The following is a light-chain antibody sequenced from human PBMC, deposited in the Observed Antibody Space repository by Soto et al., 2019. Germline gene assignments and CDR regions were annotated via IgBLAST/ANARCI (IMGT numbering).Light chain of an antibody. CDR2: GAS. CDR3: QHYGTT. Sequence: EFVLTQSPGALSLSPGERATLSCRASQSVGSTHLAWYQQRPAQAPRLLIYGASSRATGVPDRFSGSGSGTDFTLTISRLEPEDFAVYYCQHYGTTFGQGTKVEIK. CDR1: QSVGSTH. J-gene: IGKJ1*01. V-gene: IGKV3-20*01.